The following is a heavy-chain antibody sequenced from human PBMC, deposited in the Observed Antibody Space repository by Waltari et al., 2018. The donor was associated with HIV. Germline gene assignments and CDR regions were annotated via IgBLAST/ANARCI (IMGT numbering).Heavy chain of an antibody. CDR3: TTDLQVYGMDV. J-gene: IGHJ6*02. V-gene: IGHV3-15*01. Sequence: EVQLVESGGGLIKPGGSLRLSCAASGFTFSDAWMCWVRQAPGKGLEWVGRIKRNTEGGTAEYAAPVKGRFTISRDDSKKTLYLQMNSLKFEDTAVYYCTTDLQVYGMDVWGRGTTVTVSS. CDR1: GFTFSDAW. CDR2: IKRNTEGGTA.